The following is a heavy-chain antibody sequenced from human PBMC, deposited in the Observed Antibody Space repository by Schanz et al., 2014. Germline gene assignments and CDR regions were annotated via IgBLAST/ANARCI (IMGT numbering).Heavy chain of an antibody. D-gene: IGHD3-10*01. CDR2: ISGYNGDT. Sequence: QGQLVQSGAEVKKPGASVKVSCKASGYTFTSYDINWVRQAPGQGLEWMGWISGYNGDTNYAPKFQDRVTMTTDTSTGITSLELRNLKSDDTAVDYCARDRVSFVRGPLGVDWGQGTQVIVSS. CDR3: ARDRVSFVRGPLGVD. V-gene: IGHV1-18*01. J-gene: IGHJ4*02. CDR1: GYTFTSYD.